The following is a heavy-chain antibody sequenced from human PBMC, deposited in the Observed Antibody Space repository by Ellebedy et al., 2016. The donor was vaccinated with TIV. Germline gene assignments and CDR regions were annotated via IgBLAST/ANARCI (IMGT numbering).Heavy chain of an antibody. D-gene: IGHD6-19*01. CDR3: ARASSGWYYFDY. V-gene: IGHV3-21*01. CDR2: VSSGSRYI. J-gene: IGHJ4*02. CDR1: GFTFSSYS. Sequence: GESLKISCGASGFTFSSYSMSWVRQAPGKGLEWVSFVSSGSRYIYYADSVKGRFTISRDDARNSLYLQMNSLRDEDTAVYYCARASSGWYYFDYWGQGSLVTVSS.